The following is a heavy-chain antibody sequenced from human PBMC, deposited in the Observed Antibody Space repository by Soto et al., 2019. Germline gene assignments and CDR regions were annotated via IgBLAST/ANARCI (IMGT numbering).Heavy chain of an antibody. CDR1: GGSISSYY. D-gene: IGHD6-13*01. V-gene: IGHV4-59*08. CDR2: IYYSGST. Sequence: PSETLSLTCTVSGGSISSYYWSWIRQPPGKGLEWIGYIYYSGSTNYNPSLKSRVTISVDTSKNQFSLKLSSVTAADTAVYYCAGLGQQLAFDYWGQGTLVTVSS. J-gene: IGHJ4*02. CDR3: AGLGQQLAFDY.